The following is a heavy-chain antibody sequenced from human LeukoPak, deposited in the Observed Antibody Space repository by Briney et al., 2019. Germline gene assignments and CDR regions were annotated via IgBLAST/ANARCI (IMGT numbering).Heavy chain of an antibody. CDR1: GFTFDDYA. Sequence: GGSLRLSCAASGFTFDDYAMHWVRQAPGKGLEWVSGISWNSGSIGYADSVKGRFTISRDNAKNSLYLQMNSLRAEDTALYYCAKDMVADYYYGMDVWGPGTTVTVSS. V-gene: IGHV3-9*01. CDR3: AKDMVADYYYGMDV. D-gene: IGHD2-15*01. J-gene: IGHJ6*02. CDR2: ISWNSGSI.